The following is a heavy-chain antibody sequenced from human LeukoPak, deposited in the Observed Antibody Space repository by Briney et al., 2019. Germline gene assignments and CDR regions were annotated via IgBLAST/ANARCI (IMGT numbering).Heavy chain of an antibody. CDR3: ARGGVDIVVVTAIPQYYFDY. CDR1: VCTFTSYV. Sequence: SVKVSCKASVCTFTSYVISWVRQAPGQGREGMGWISAYNGNTNYAQKFQGRVTMTRDTSTSTVYMELSSLRSEDTAVYYCARGGVDIVVVTAIPQYYFDYWGQGTLVTVSS. J-gene: IGHJ4*02. V-gene: IGHV1-18*01. D-gene: IGHD2-21*02. CDR2: ISAYNGNT.